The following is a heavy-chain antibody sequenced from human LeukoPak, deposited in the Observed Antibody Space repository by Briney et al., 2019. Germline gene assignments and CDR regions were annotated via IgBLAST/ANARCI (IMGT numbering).Heavy chain of an antibody. D-gene: IGHD2-15*01. V-gene: IGHV4-59*01. CDR3: ARVSGYCSGGSCYANWFDP. Sequence: PSETLSLTCTVSGGSISSYYWSWIRQPPGKGLEWIGYIYYSGSTNYNPSLTSRGTISVDTSKNQFSLKLSSVTAADTAVYYCARVSGYCSGGSCYANWFDPWGQGTLVTVSS. CDR2: IYYSGST. J-gene: IGHJ5*02. CDR1: GGSISSYY.